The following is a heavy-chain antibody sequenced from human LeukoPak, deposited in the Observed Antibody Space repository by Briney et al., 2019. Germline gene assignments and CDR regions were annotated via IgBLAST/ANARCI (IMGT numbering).Heavy chain of an antibody. D-gene: IGHD5-12*01. J-gene: IGHJ6*02. Sequence: GGSLRLSCAASGFTFSSYDMHWVRQATGKGLEWVSAIGTAGDTYYPGSVKGRFTISRENAKNSLYLQMNSLRAGDTAVYYCARASRRSGYDSIYYYYGMDVWGQGTTVTVSS. CDR2: IGTAGDT. CDR3: ARASRRSGYDSIYYYYGMDV. CDR1: GFTFSSYD. V-gene: IGHV3-13*01.